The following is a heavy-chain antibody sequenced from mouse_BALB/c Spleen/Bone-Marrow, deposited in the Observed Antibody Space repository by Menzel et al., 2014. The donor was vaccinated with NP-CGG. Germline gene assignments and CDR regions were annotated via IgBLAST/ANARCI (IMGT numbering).Heavy chain of an antibody. Sequence: VQLQQSGAELVKPGASVKLSCKASGYTFTSYWMHWVKQRPGQGIEWIGEINPSNGRTKYNEKFKSKATLNVDKSSRPASIPLRSPTTEDPAVYYCARWACNGGHWGPSPPLPVS. D-gene: IGHD3-1*01. CDR3: ARWACNGGH. J-gene: IGHJ2*01. V-gene: IGHV1S81*02. CDR2: INPSNGRT. CDR1: GYTFTSYW.